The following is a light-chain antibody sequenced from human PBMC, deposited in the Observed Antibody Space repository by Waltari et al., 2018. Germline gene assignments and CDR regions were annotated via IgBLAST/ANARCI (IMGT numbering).Light chain of an antibody. CDR3: QQYNNWPPEDT. V-gene: IGKV3-15*01. CDR1: HSVSSN. CDR2: GAS. Sequence: EIVMTQSPATLSVSPGEGATLSCRASHSVSSNLAWYQHKPGQAPRLLIYGASTRATDIPARFSGSGSGTEFTLTISSLQSEDFAFYYCQQYNNWPPEDTFGQGTKLEIK. J-gene: IGKJ2*01.